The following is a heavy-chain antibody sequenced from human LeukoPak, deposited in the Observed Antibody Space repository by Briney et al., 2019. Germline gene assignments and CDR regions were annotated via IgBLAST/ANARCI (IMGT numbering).Heavy chain of an antibody. J-gene: IGHJ4*02. V-gene: IGHV4-34*01. CDR3: ARSQTGGYGRAVVWIDY. CDR1: GGSFSGYY. Sequence: SETLSLTCAVYGGSFSGYYWSWIRQPPGKGLEWIGEINHSGSTNYNPSLKSRVTISVDTSKNQFSLKLSSVTAADTAVYYCARSQTGGYGRAVVWIDYWGQGTLVTVSS. D-gene: IGHD5-12*01. CDR2: INHSGST.